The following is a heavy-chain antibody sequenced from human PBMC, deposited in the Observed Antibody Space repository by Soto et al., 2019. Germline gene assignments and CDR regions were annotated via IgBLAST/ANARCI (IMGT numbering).Heavy chain of an antibody. CDR3: ARDFVYSSTYYFDY. D-gene: IGHD6-13*01. J-gene: IGHJ4*02. CDR1: GYTFTSYD. V-gene: IGHV1-8*01. CDR2: MNPNSGNT. Sequence: GASVKVSCKASGYTFTSYDINWVRQATGQGLEWMGWMNPNSGNTGYAQKFQGRVTMTRDTSISTAYMELSRLRSDDTAVYYCARDFVYSSTYYFDYWGQGTLGTV.